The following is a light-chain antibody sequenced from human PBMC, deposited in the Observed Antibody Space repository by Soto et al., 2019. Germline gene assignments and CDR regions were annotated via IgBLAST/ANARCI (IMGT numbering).Light chain of an antibody. J-gene: IGKJ1*01. CDR1: QSVSSN. V-gene: IGKV3-15*01. CDR3: QQYNNWPRT. CDR2: GAS. Sequence: IVLTQPPGTLSLSPGERATLSCRATQSVSSNLPWYQQKPGQPPRLLIYGASTRANGIPARFSGSGSGTEFTLPISSLQSEEFAVYYCQQYNNWPRTFGQGTKGDI.